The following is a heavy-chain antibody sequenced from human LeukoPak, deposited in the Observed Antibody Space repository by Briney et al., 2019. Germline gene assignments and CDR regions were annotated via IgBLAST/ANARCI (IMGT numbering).Heavy chain of an antibody. Sequence: ASETLSLTCIVSGDSNRSYYWSWIRQAAGKGLEWIGRIYTSGSTNYNPSFKSRVTMSVDKSKNQFSLSLTSVTAADTAVYYCARDRRSGLDYWGQGTLVTVSS. CDR1: GDSNRSYY. J-gene: IGHJ4*02. CDR2: IYTSGST. D-gene: IGHD3-10*01. CDR3: ARDRRSGLDY. V-gene: IGHV4-4*07.